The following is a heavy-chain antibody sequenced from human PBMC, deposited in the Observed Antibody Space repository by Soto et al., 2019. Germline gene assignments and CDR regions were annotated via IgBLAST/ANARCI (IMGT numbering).Heavy chain of an antibody. J-gene: IGHJ5*02. CDR3: ANSDWFDP. CDR2: SYSGGTT. Sequence: GGSLRLSCAASGFTVSRNYVSWVRQAPGKGLAWVSLSYSGGTTDYADSVKGRFTISRDNSKNTLYLQMNSLRAEDTAVYYCANSDWFDPWGQGTLVTVSS. V-gene: IGHV3-53*01. CDR1: GFTVSRNY. D-gene: IGHD3-10*01.